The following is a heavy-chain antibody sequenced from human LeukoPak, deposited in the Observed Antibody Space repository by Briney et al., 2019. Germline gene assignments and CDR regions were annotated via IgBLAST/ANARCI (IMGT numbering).Heavy chain of an antibody. Sequence: GASVKVSCKTSGYTFTGYYMHWVRQASGQGLEWMGWINPNSGGTNYAQKFQGRVTITRDTSTSTVYMDLTSLKSEDTAVYYCAGGPGMSASGTNYWGQGTLVTVSS. CDR1: GYTFTGYY. CDR3: AGGPGMSASGTNY. D-gene: IGHD6-13*01. CDR2: INPNSGGT. J-gene: IGHJ4*02. V-gene: IGHV1-2*02.